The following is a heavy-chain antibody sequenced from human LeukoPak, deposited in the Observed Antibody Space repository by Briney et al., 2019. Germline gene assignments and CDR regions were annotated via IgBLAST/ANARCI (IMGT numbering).Heavy chain of an antibody. CDR2: IHRSGTT. V-gene: IGHV4-4*07. CDR1: GGSISTYS. CDR3: ARGSGGGSGSYYKDHYYGMDA. Sequence: KSSETLSLTCTVSGGSISTYSWSWIRQPAGNALEWIGRIHRSGTTNYNPSLKSRDTMSVDTSKNQFSLKLNTVTAADTAVYCCARGSGGGSGSYYKDHYYGMDAWGPGTTVTVS. J-gene: IGHJ6*02. D-gene: IGHD3-10*01.